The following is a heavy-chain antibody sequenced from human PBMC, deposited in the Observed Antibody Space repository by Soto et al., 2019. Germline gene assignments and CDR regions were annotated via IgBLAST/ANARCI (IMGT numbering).Heavy chain of an antibody. CDR3: VKDTRDIYGDWGYFDY. CDR2: IGRNSGTI. CDR1: GCKFEEYA. Sequence: EVQLVESGGGLVQPGRSLRLSCVVSGCKFEEYAVFWVRQSPGEGLEWVAGIGRNSGTIVYADSVKGRFTISRDNAKNSLYLQMDSLTPEDTALYYCVKDTRDIYGDWGYFDYWGQGTLVTVSS. D-gene: IGHD2-21*01. V-gene: IGHV3-9*01. J-gene: IGHJ4*02.